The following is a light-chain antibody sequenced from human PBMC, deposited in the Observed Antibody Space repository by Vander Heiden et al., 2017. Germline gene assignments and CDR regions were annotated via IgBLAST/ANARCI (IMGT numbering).Light chain of an antibody. CDR3: QQYDSPPRT. CDR2: GTS. V-gene: IGKV3-20*01. CDR1: QSVRSSH. J-gene: IGKJ2*01. Sequence: GTLSLSPGERATLSCRASQSVRSSHLAWYQQKPGQAPRLLIYGTSSRATGIPDRFSGSGSGTDFTLTISRQEPEDFAVYYCQQYDSPPRTFGQGTKLENK.